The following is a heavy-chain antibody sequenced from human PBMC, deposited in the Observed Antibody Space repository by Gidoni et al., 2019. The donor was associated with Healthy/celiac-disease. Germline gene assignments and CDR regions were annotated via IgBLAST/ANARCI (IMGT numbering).Heavy chain of an antibody. D-gene: IGHD2-21*02. Sequence: EVQLVESGGGLVQPGRSLRLSGTAAGFTFGDYAMSWFRQAPGNGLEWVGFIRSKAYGGTTEYAAAVKGRFTISRDDSKSIAYLQMNSLKTEDTAVYYCTSAYDCGGDCPNPDWGQGTLVTVSS. CDR1: GFTFGDYA. CDR2: IRSKAYGGTT. CDR3: TSAYDCGGDCPNPD. J-gene: IGHJ4*02. V-gene: IGHV3-49*03.